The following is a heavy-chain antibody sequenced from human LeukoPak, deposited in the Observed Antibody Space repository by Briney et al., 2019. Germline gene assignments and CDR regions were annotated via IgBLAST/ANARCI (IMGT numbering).Heavy chain of an antibody. D-gene: IGHD1-14*01. CDR2: ISGSGGSS. J-gene: IGHJ3*01. CDR3: AKRITVVARDAFDF. CDR1: GFTFSTYA. V-gene: IGHV3-23*01. Sequence: GGSLRLSCAASGFTFSTYAMSWVRQAPGKGLEWVSSISGSGGSSFYADSVKGRFTISRDNSKNTLYLQMNSLRAEDTAIYYCAKRITVVARDAFDFWGQGTMVTVSS.